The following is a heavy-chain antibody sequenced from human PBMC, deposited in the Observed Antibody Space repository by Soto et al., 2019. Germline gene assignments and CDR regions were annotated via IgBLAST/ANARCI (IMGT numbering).Heavy chain of an antibody. J-gene: IGHJ2*01. V-gene: IGHV4-30-4*01. D-gene: IGHD4-17*01. CDR3: ATVDGGNYWYFDL. Sequence: QVQLQASGPGLVKPSQTLSLTCTVSGGSVSSGDYYWSWIRQPPGKGLEWIGYIYSGGSTYYNPSLKSRVTTSADTSKNQFSLKLSSVTAADTAVYYCATVDGGNYWYFDLWGRGTLVTVSS. CDR1: GGSVSSGDYY. CDR2: IYSGGST.